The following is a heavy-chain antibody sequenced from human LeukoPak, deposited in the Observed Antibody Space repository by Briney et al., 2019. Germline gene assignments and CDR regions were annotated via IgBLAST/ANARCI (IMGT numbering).Heavy chain of an antibody. CDR2: ISGGAVSL. J-gene: IGHJ4*02. D-gene: IGHD6-13*01. Sequence: GGTLRLSCADPGFTFRTSAMTWVRQAPGKGLGWVSTISGGAVSLYSADSVKGRFTIYRDNTKNTLYLQMINLRAADTALYYCAGIEYSSNWPFDYWGQGTLVTVSS. CDR3: AGIEYSSNWPFDY. CDR1: GFTFRTSA. V-gene: IGHV3-23*01.